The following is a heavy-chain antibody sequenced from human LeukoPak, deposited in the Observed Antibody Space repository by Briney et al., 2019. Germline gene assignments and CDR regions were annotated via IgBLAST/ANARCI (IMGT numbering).Heavy chain of an antibody. D-gene: IGHD3-22*01. CDR3: ARGGGSGYYYGLDY. J-gene: IGHJ4*02. V-gene: IGHV1-69*13. CDR1: VGTFSSYA. CDR2: VIPIFGTA. Sequence: SVKVSCKASVGTFSSYAISWLRQAPGQGLEWMGGVIPIFGTANYAQKFQGRVTITADESTSTAYMELSRLRSEDTAVYYCARGGGSGYYYGLDYWGQGTLVTVSS.